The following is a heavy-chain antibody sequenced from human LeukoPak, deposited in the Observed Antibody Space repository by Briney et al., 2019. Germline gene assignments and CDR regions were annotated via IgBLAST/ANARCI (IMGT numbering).Heavy chain of an antibody. D-gene: IGHD1-14*01. Sequence: SQTLSLTCAISGDSVSSNSAAWNWIRQSPSRGLEWLGRTYYRSKWYNDYAVSVKSRITINPDTSKNQFSLQLNSATPEDTAVYYCARESRFPAPRTPNWFDPWGQGTLVTVSS. CDR2: TYYRSKWYN. CDR3: ARESRFPAPRTPNWFDP. CDR1: GDSVSSNSAA. V-gene: IGHV6-1*01. J-gene: IGHJ5*02.